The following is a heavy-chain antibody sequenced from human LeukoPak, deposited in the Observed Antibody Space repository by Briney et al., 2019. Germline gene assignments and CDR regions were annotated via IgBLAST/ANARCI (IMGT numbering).Heavy chain of an antibody. CDR1: GYTFTGHY. CDR2: INPNSGGT. CDR3: ARATHDILTGYYDY. D-gene: IGHD3-9*01. Sequence: ASVKVSCKASGYTFTGHYMHWVRQAPGQGLEWMGWINPNSGGTNYAQKFQGRVTMTRDTSISTAYMELSRLRSDDTAVYYCARATHDILTGYYDYWGQGTLVTVSS. J-gene: IGHJ4*02. V-gene: IGHV1-2*02.